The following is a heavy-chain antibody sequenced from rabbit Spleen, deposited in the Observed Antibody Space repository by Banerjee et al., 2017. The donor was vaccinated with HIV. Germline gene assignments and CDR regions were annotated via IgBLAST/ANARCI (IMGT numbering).Heavy chain of an antibody. V-gene: IGHV1S47*01. CDR1: GFDFSYYG. J-gene: IGHJ4*01. CDR3: ARDMAGSSQSYYFNL. CDR2: IDPVFGST. D-gene: IGHD8-1*01. Sequence: QEQLVESGGGLVRPGGSLKLSCKGSGFDFSYYGASWVRQAPGKGLEWIGYIDPVFGSTYYASWVNGRFTISSHNAQNTLYLQLNSLTAADTATYFCARDMAGSSQSYYFNLWGQGTLVTVS.